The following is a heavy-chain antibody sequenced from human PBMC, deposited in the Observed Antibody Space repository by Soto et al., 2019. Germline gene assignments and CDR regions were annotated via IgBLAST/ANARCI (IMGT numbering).Heavy chain of an antibody. CDR1: GFIYSNYW. D-gene: IGHD3-10*01. CDR2: INGDGSST. J-gene: IGHJ4*02. V-gene: IGHV3-74*01. Sequence: GGSLRLSCAASGFIYSNYWMHWVRQVPGKGLVWGSRINGDGSSTNYADSVKGRFTISRDNAKNTVYLHMNTLRAEDTAVYYCARGARGFYYFDYWGQGILVTVSS. CDR3: ARGARGFYYFDY.